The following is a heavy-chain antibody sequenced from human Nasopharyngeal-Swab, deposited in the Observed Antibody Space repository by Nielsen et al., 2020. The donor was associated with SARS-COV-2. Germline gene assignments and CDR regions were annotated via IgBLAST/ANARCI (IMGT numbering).Heavy chain of an antibody. CDR1: GFRFSDYS. CDR3: VKDLRGRYGFES. Sequence: GGSLRLSFAASGFRFSDYSMNWVRQAPGKGPEWVSFISGSGDFIYYADSVKGRFTISRDNSKNTLYLQMSSLRPEDTAVYWCVKDLRGRYGFESWGQGTMVTVSS. V-gene: IGHV3-21*01. CDR2: ISGSGDFI. D-gene: IGHD3-16*01. J-gene: IGHJ3*02.